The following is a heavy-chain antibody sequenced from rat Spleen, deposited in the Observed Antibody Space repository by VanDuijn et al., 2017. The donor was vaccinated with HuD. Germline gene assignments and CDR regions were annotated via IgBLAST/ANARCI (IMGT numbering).Heavy chain of an antibody. Sequence: EVQLVESGGGLVQPGRSLKLSCAASGFTFSDYNMAWVRQAPGKGLEWISSINTDGDSTFYPDSVKGRFTISRHNAENTVYLQMNSLRSEDTETYDCTRGTTEGLDYWGQGVMVTVSS. CDR1: GFTFSDYN. J-gene: IGHJ2*01. D-gene: IGHD1-11*01. CDR2: INTDGDST. V-gene: IGHV5-58*01. CDR3: TRGTTEGLDY.